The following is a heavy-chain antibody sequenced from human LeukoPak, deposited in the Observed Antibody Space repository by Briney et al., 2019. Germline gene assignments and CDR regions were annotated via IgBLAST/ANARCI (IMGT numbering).Heavy chain of an antibody. CDR2: ISSSSSTI. CDR1: GFTFSSYS. J-gene: IGHJ4*02. V-gene: IGHV3-48*04. CDR3: ASMNLGYCSSTSCTNWDY. D-gene: IGHD2-2*01. Sequence: GGSLRLSCAASGFTFSSYSMNWVRQAPGKGLEWGSYISSSSSTIYYADSVKGRFTISRDNAKNSLYLQMNSLRAEDTAVYYCASMNLGYCSSTSCTNWDYWGQGTLVTVSS.